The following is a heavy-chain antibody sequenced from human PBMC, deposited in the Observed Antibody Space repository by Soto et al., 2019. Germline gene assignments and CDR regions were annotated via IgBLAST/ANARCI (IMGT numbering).Heavy chain of an antibody. CDR3: ARTTYCSGGSCYSAFDI. V-gene: IGHV1-18*01. J-gene: IGHJ3*02. Sequence: ASVKVSCKASGYTFTSYGISWVRQAPGQGLEWMGWISAYNGNTNYAQKLQGRVTTTTDTSTSTAYMELRSLRSDDTAVYYCARTTYCSGGSCYSAFDIWGQGTMVTVS. D-gene: IGHD2-15*01. CDR2: ISAYNGNT. CDR1: GYTFTSYG.